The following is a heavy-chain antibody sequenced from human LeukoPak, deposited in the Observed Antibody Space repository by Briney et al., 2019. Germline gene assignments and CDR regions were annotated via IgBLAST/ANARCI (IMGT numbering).Heavy chain of an antibody. J-gene: IGHJ4*02. CDR1: GFSFSSYV. V-gene: IGHV3-23*01. CDR2: ISGSGGST. CDR3: ATGSSVWDFDY. D-gene: IGHD6-6*01. Sequence: GGSLRLSCAASGFSFSSYVMTWVRQAPGKGLEWVSGISGSGGSTDYTDSVKRRFTISRDNSKSMLYLRMDSLRVEDTAIYYCATGSSVWDFDYWGQGTPVTVTS.